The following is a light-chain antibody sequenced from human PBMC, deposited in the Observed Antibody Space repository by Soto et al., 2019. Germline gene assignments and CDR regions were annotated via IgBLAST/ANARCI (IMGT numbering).Light chain of an antibody. Sequence: QSALTQPASVSGSPGQSITISVTGTSSDFGVYDSVSWYQQHPGKAPKLIVYGVTNRPSGVSNRFSGSKSGNTASLTVSGLQTEDEADDYCSSFRDWNTLWLFGGGTKLTVL. CDR2: GVT. CDR1: SSDFGVYDS. J-gene: IGLJ2*01. CDR3: SSFRDWNTLWL. V-gene: IGLV2-14*01.